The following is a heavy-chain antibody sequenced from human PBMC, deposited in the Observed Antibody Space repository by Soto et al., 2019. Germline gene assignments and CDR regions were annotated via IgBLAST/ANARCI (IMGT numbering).Heavy chain of an antibody. CDR2: SRNEANDYTT. Sequence: EVQLVESGGGLAQPGESLRLSCGGSGFVFRDHYMDWVRQAPGKGLEWVGRSRNEANDYTTEYAASVKDRFTISRDDSKNSLYLQMNSLKDDDTAVYYCAKEAFLVSSEINWFDSWGQGTLVIVSS. V-gene: IGHV3-72*01. CDR3: AKEAFLVSSEINWFDS. CDR1: GFVFRDHY. J-gene: IGHJ5*01. D-gene: IGHD1-26*01.